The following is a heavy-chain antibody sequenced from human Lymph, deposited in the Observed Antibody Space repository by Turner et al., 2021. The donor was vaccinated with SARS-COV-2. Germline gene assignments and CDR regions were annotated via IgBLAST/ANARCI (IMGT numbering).Heavy chain of an antibody. V-gene: IGHV3-53*02. J-gene: IGHJ6*02. CDR1: GIIVSRNY. Sequence: EVQLVETGGGFIQPGGSLRLSCAASGIIVSRNYMNWVRQAPGKGLDGVSVIYSGGTTYYADSVKGRFTISRDNSKNTLYLQMDSLRVEDTAVYYCARDLGTYGMDVWGQGTTVTVSS. CDR3: ARDLGTYGMDV. D-gene: IGHD6-13*01. CDR2: IYSGGTT.